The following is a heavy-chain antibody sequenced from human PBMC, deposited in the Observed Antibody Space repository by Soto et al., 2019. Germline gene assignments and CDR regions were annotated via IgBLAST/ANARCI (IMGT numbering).Heavy chain of an antibody. CDR2: IYFSGST. J-gene: IGHJ4*02. CDR1: GVSISNTSYY. Sequence: SETLSLTCTVSGVSISNTSYYWGWIRQPPGKGLEWIATIYFSGSTFYNPSLKSRVTISVDTSKNQFSLELHSVTAADTAMYYCARHGSYWGQGTLVTVSS. CDR3: ARHGSY. V-gene: IGHV4-39*01.